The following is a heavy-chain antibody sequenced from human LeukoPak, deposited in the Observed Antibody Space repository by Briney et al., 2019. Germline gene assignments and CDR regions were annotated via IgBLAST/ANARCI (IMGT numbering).Heavy chain of an antibody. CDR3: ARDIVKATKGASYYFQH. CDR1: GYTFTSYY. V-gene: IGHV1-46*03. J-gene: IGHJ1*01. D-gene: IGHD1-26*01. CDR2: INPSGGST. Sequence: ASVKVSCKASGYTFTSYYMHWVRQAPGQGLEWMGIINPSGGSTSYAQKFQGRVTMTRDTSTSTVYMELSSLRSEDTAVYYCARDIVKATKGASYYFQHSCQGTLVTVSS.